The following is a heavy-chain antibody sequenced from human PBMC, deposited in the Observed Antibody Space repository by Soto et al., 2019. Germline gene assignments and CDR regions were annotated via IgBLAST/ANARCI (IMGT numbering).Heavy chain of an antibody. V-gene: IGHV3-30-3*01. CDR3: ARESYVWGSYPTNTLYYFDY. Sequence: GGSLRLSCAASVFTFSSYAMHWVRQAPGKGLEWVAVISYDGSNKYYADSVKGRFTISRDNSKNTLYLQMNSLRAEDTAVYYCARESYVWGSYPTNTLYYFDYWGQGTLVTVSS. D-gene: IGHD3-16*01. J-gene: IGHJ4*02. CDR1: VFTFSSYA. CDR2: ISYDGSNK.